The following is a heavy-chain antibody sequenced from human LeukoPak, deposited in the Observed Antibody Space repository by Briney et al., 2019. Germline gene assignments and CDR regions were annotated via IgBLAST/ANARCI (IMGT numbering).Heavy chain of an antibody. J-gene: IGHJ5*02. Sequence: GESLKISCKGSGYSFTSYWIGWVRQMPGKGLKWMGIIYPGDSDTRYSPSFQGQVTISADKSISTAYLQWSSLKASDTAMYYCARSGVGSGTPGGNWFAPWGQGTLVTVSS. CDR3: ARSGVGSGTPGGNWFAP. CDR1: GYSFTSYW. CDR2: IYPGDSDT. D-gene: IGHD3-10*01. V-gene: IGHV5-51*01.